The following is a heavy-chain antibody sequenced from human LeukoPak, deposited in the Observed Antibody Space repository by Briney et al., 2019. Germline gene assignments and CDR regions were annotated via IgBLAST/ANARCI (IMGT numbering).Heavy chain of an antibody. V-gene: IGHV3-23*01. J-gene: IGHJ6*03. CDR3: AKLGGQELHNYYVAV. CDR1: GFTFSSYA. CDR2: IIDSGEST. Sequence: GGSLRLYCAAYGFTFSSYAMSWVRQAPGKGLEWVSDIIDSGESTYYANFAKGRFTISRDNSNNTLYLQMNSLRAEDTAVYYCAKLGGQELHNYYVAVCGKGSTVAVSS. D-gene: IGHD3-16*01.